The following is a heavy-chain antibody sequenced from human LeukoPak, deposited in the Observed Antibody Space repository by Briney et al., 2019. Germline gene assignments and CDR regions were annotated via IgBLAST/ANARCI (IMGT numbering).Heavy chain of an antibody. Sequence: ASVKVSCTASGYTFTAYYIHWVRQAPGQGLEWMGRINPNSGGTNYAQKFQGRVTMTRDTSISTAYMELSRLRSDDTAVYYCARVSPTLGYWGQGTLVTVSS. CDR1: GYTFTAYY. CDR2: INPNSGGT. J-gene: IGHJ4*02. D-gene: IGHD3-3*02. CDR3: ARVSPTLGY. V-gene: IGHV1-2*06.